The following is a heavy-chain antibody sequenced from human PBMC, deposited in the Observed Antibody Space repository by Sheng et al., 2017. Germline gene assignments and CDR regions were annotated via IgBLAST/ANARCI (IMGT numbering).Heavy chain of an antibody. J-gene: IGHJ6*02. CDR3: ARGVGDYDFWSGYYYYGMDV. D-gene: IGHD3-3*01. CDR1: GGSFSGYY. Sequence: QVQLQQWGAGLLKPSETLSLTCAVYGGSFSGYYWSWIRQPPGKGLEWIGEINHSGSTNYNPSLESRVTISVDTSKNQFSLKLSSVTAADTAVYYCARGVGDYDFWSGYYYYGMDVWGQGTTVTVSS. V-gene: IGHV4-34*01. CDR2: INHSGST.